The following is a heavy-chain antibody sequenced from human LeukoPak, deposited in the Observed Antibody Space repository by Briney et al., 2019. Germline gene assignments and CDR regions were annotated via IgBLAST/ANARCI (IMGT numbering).Heavy chain of an antibody. V-gene: IGHV3-30*18. CDR3: AKDRETTSSGTFGN. J-gene: IGHJ4*02. Sequence: PGKSLRLSCAASGFSFSFYGMHCVRQAPGKGLEWVAVISEDGTNKNYAESVKGRFTISRDNSNNTLYLQMNSLRAEDTAVYYCAKDRETTSSGTFGNWGQGTLVTVSS. D-gene: IGHD6-13*01. CDR2: ISEDGTNK. CDR1: GFSFSFYG.